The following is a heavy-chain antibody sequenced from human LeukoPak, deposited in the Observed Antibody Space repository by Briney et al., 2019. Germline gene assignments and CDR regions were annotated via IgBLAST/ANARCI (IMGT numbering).Heavy chain of an antibody. Sequence: SETLSLTCTVSGGSISSHYWSWIRQPPGKGLEWIGYIYYSGSTNYNPSLKSRVTISVDTSKNQFSLKLSSVTAADTAVYYCASGGAAYSNPRRYYYYMDVWGKGTTVTVSS. J-gene: IGHJ6*03. D-gene: IGHD6-13*01. V-gene: IGHV4-59*11. CDR1: GGSISSHY. CDR2: IYYSGST. CDR3: ASGGAAYSNPRRYYYYMDV.